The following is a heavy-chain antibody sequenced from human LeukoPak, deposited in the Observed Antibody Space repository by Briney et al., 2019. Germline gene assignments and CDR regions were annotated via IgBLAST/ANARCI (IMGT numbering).Heavy chain of an antibody. D-gene: IGHD5-12*01. Sequence: SQTLSLTCAISGDSVSSNSATWHWLRQSPSRGLEWLGRTYYRSKWFYDYAVSVKSRITVNPDTSKNQFSLQLNSVTPEDTAVYYCARDTGAAISTFDIWGQGTMVTVSS. V-gene: IGHV6-1*01. CDR2: TYYRSKWFY. J-gene: IGHJ3*02. CDR1: GDSVSSNSAT. CDR3: ARDTGAAISTFDI.